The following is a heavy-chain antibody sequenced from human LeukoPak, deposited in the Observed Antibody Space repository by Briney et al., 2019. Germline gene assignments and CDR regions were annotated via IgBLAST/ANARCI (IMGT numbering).Heavy chain of an antibody. CDR3: ARDPIRYFDWFYYYYGMDV. CDR2: IWYDGSNK. Sequence: GGSLRLSCAASGFTFSSYAMSWVRQAPGKGLEWVAVIWYDGSNKYYADSVKGRFTISRDNSKNTLYLQMNSLRAEDTAVYYCARDPIRYFDWFYYYYGMDVWGQGTTVTVSS. V-gene: IGHV3-33*08. CDR1: GFTFSSYA. J-gene: IGHJ6*02. D-gene: IGHD3-9*01.